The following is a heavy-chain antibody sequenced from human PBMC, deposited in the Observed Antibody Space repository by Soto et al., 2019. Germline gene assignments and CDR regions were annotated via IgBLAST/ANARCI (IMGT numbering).Heavy chain of an antibody. D-gene: IGHD2-2*01. CDR3: ARDRPSPYCSSTSCSSYFDY. V-gene: IGHV3-23*01. CDR1: GFTFSSYA. CDR2: ISGSGLTI. Sequence: GGSLRLSCAASGFTFSSYAMSWVRQAPGKGLEWVSTISGSGLTIYYADSVKGRFTISRDNSKNTLYLQMNSLRAEDTAVYYCARDRPSPYCSSTSCSSYFDYWGRGTLVTVS. J-gene: IGHJ4*02.